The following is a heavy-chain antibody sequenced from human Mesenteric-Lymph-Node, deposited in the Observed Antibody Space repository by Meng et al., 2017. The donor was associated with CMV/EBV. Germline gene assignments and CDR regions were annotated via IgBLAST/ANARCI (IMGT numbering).Heavy chain of an antibody. CDR3: ARVGQQLVLENWFDP. CDR2: VYHSGST. CDR1: GFTFSNYA. V-gene: IGHV4-38-2*01. Sequence: GSLRLSCAASGFTFSNYAMTWVRQAPGKGLEWIASVYHSGSTYYNPSLKSRVTISVDTSKNQFSLKLSSVTAADTAVYYCARVGQQLVLENWFDPWGQGTLVTVSS. D-gene: IGHD6-13*01. J-gene: IGHJ5*02.